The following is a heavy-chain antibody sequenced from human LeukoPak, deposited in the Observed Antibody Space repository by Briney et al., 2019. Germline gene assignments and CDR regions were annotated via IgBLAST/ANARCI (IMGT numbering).Heavy chain of an antibody. CDR1: GFTFTGFW. CDR2: IKQDGSEK. V-gene: IGHV3-7*01. Sequence: GGSLRLSCAAAGFTFTGFWMGWVRQAPGKGLELVAHIKQDGSEKYYVESVKGRFTISRDNARNLVFLQMSSLRAEDTAMYYCARGNFGDYDWGQGTLVTVSS. CDR3: ARGNFGDYD. J-gene: IGHJ4*02. D-gene: IGHD4-17*01.